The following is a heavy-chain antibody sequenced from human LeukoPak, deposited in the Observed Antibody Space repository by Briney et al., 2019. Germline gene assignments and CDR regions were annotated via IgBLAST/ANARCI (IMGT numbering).Heavy chain of an antibody. D-gene: IGHD4-11*01. J-gene: IGHJ4*02. V-gene: IGHV4-61*02. CDR1: GGSISSGSYY. Sequence: SETLSLTCIVSGGSISSGSYYWSWIRQPAGKGLEWIGRIYTSGSTNYNPSLKSRVTISVDTSKNQFSLKLSSVTAADTAVYYCAREPGYGNYPFDYWGQGTLVTVSS. CDR3: AREPGYGNYPFDY. CDR2: IYTSGST.